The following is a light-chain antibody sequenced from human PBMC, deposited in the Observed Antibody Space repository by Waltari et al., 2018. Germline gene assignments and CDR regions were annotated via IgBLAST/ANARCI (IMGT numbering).Light chain of an antibody. CDR2: LAS. J-gene: IGKJ4*01. Sequence: IQMTQAPSSLSASVGETVTISCRASQAVSTWLAWYQQRPGKAPKVLIYLASSLQTGVPSRFAGSGSGTDFTLTISSLQPEDAATYFCQQTRTYPLTFGGGTKVEIK. V-gene: IGKV1-12*01. CDR3: QQTRTYPLT. CDR1: QAVSTW.